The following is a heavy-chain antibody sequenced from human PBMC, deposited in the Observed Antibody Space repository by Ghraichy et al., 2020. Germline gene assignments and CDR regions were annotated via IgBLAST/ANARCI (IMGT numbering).Heavy chain of an antibody. V-gene: IGHV4-39*01. Sequence: SETLSLTCTVSGGSISSSSYYWGWIRQPPGKGLEWIGSIYYSGSTYYNPSLKSRVTISVDTSKNQFSLKLSSVTAADMAVYYCARTSTTVTTSAFDIWGQGTMVTVSS. J-gene: IGHJ3*02. CDR1: GGSISSSSYY. CDR2: IYYSGST. D-gene: IGHD4-17*01. CDR3: ARTSTTVTTSAFDI.